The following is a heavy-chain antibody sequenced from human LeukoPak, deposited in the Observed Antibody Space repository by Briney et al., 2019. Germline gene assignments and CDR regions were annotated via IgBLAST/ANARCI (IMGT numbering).Heavy chain of an antibody. V-gene: IGHV4-59*01. D-gene: IGHD3-9*01. CDR1: GGSISSYY. CDR2: IYYSGST. J-gene: IGHJ4*02. CDR3: ARDLGYDIGGYFDY. Sequence: PSGTLSLTCTVSGGSISSYYWSWIRQPPGKGLEWIGYIYYSGSTNHNPSLKSRVTISVDTSKNQFSLKLSSVTAADTAVYYCARDLGYDIGGYFDYWGQGTLVTVSS.